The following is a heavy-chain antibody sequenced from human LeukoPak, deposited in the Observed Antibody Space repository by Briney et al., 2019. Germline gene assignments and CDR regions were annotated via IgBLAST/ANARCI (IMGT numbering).Heavy chain of an antibody. V-gene: IGHV3-9*01. CDR1: GFTLDDYA. CDR2: ISWNSGDI. CDR3: AKAAHYDSRGYYPYYFYMDV. Sequence: GRSLRLSCAASGFTLDDYAMHWVRQAPGKGLEWVSGISWNSGDIGYADSVKGRFTISRDNAKNSLYLQMNSLRPEDTALYYCAKAAHYDSRGYYPYYFYMDVWGKGTTVTVSS. D-gene: IGHD3-22*01. J-gene: IGHJ6*03.